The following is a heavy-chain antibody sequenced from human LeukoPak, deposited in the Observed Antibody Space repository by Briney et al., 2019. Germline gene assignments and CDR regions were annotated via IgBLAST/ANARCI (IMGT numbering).Heavy chain of an antibody. V-gene: IGHV3-23*01. CDR1: GFTFSSYA. J-gene: IGHJ5*02. D-gene: IGHD3-3*01. Sequence: HTGGSLRLSCAASGFTFSSYAMSWVRQAPGKGVDWVSAISGSGGSTYYADSVKGRFTISRDNSKNTLYLQMNSLRAEDTAVYYCAKEPPQYYDFWSGFWFDPWGQGTLVTVSS. CDR2: ISGSGGST. CDR3: AKEPPQYYDFWSGFWFDP.